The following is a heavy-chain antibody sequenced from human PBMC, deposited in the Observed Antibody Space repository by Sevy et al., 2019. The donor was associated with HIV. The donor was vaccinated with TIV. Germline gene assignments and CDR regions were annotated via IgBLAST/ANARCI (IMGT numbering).Heavy chain of an antibody. V-gene: IGHV3-21*01. J-gene: IGHJ3*02. CDR3: ARPYGSGSWEAFDI. D-gene: IGHD3-10*01. CDR2: ISSSSNYI. CDR1: GFTFSTYT. Sequence: GGSLRLSCAASGFTFSTYTMTWVRQAPGKGLEWVSSISSSSNYIYYADSVKGRFTISRDNAKKSLFLQMNSLRAEDTAVYYCARPYGSGSWEAFDIWGQGTMVTVSS.